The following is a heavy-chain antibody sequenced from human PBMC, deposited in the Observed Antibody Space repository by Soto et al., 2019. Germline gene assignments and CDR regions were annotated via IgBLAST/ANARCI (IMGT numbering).Heavy chain of an antibody. CDR3: ARDRGGYAPALGFDY. CDR2: IWYDGSNK. CDR1: GFTFSSYG. Sequence: QVQLVESGGGVVQPGRSLRLSCAASGFTFSSYGMHWVRQAPGKGLEWVAVIWYDGSNKYYADSVKGRFTISRDNSKNTLYLQMNSLRAEDTAVYYCARDRGGYAPALGFDYCGQGTLVTVSS. J-gene: IGHJ4*02. V-gene: IGHV3-33*01. D-gene: IGHD5-12*01.